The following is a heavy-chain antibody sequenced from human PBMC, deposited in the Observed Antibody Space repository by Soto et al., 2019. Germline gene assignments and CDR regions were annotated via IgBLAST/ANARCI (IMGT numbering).Heavy chain of an antibody. V-gene: IGHV4-59*01. J-gene: IGHJ3*02. CDR3: AKDFVGRAIWDSTDAFDI. CDR1: GGYIRTYY. Sequence: SETLSLTCTVSGGYIRTYYWSWIRQPPGKGLEWIGYVYYNGSTNYNPSLESRVTISVDTSKNQFSLRLTSVTAADTAVYYCAKDFVGRAIWDSTDAFDIWGPGTTVTVS. CDR2: VYYNGST. D-gene: IGHD1-26*01.